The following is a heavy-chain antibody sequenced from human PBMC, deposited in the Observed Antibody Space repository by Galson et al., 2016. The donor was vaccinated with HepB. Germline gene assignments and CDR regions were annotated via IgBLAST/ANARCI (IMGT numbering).Heavy chain of an antibody. Sequence: SLRLSCAASGFTFSIYGMHWVRQAPGKGLEWVAVTWYDEINKYYADSVKGRFTISRDYSKNTLYLQMNSLRVDDTAVYYCARASKPYCSSTSCYAGYYHYYGMDVWGQGTTVTVSS. V-gene: IGHV3-33*01. CDR1: GFTFSIYG. D-gene: IGHD2-2*01. CDR2: TWYDEINK. J-gene: IGHJ6*02. CDR3: ARASKPYCSSTSCYAGYYHYYGMDV.